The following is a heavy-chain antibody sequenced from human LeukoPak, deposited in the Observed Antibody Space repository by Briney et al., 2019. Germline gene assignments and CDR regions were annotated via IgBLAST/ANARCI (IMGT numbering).Heavy chain of an antibody. D-gene: IGHD3-22*01. V-gene: IGHV1-2*02. CDR2: INPNSGGT. J-gene: IGHJ4*02. Sequence: ASVKVSCKASGYTFTSYGISWVRQAPGQGLEWMGWINPNSGGTNYAQKFQGRVTMTRDTSISTAYMELSRLRSDDTAVYYCARGWWDSSGYYYGFDYWGQGTLVTVSS. CDR1: GYTFTSYG. CDR3: ARGWWDSSGYYYGFDY.